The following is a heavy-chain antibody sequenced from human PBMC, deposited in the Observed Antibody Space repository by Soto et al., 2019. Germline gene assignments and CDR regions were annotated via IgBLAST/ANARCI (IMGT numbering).Heavy chain of an antibody. D-gene: IGHD4-17*01. CDR2: IWYDGSNK. CDR3: ARGPDNTETGSHYFDY. V-gene: IGHV3-33*01. Sequence: GGSLRLSCAASGFTFSSYGMHWVRQAPGKGLEWVAVIWYDGSNKYYADSVKGRFTISRDNSKNTLYLQMNSLRAEDTAVYYCARGPDNTETGSHYFDYWGQGTLVTVSS. CDR1: GFTFSSYG. J-gene: IGHJ4*02.